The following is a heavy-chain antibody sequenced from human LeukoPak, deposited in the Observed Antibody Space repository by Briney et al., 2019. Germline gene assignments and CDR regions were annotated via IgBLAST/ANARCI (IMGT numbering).Heavy chain of an antibody. Sequence: PSETLSLTCAVSGGSILTTNWWSWXRQPPGKGLEWIGEVHLSVASNYNPSLKSRVNMSIDKSKNQLSLELTSVTAADTAIYYCTRESGAFSPFGFWGQGTLVTVPS. CDR2: VHLSVAS. CDR1: GGSILTTNW. V-gene: IGHV4-4*02. D-gene: IGHD1-26*01. CDR3: TRESGAFSPFGF. J-gene: IGHJ4*02.